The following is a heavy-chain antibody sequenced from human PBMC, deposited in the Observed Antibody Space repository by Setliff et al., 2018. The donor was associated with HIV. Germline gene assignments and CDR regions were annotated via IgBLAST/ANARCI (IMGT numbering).Heavy chain of an antibody. V-gene: IGHV3-48*04. Sequence: GGSLRLSCEASGFTFSIYNMTWVRQAPGKGLDWVAHIGSSNHGIHYTASVQGRFTVSRDNANTLLLLQMNNLRVEDTAAYYCASFFGDYGYWGHGTQVTVSS. D-gene: IGHD3-10*01. CDR3: ASFFGDYGY. CDR1: GFTFSIYN. J-gene: IGHJ4*01. CDR2: IGSSNHGI.